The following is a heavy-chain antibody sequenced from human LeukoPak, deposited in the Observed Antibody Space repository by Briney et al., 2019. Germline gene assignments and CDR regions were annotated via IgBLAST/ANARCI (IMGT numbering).Heavy chain of an antibody. CDR2: ISGSGGST. V-gene: IGHV3-23*01. CDR1: GFTFSSYG. CDR3: AKGYYYDSSGDDAFDI. J-gene: IGHJ3*02. D-gene: IGHD3-22*01. Sequence: GGSLRLSCAASGFTFSSYGMSWVRQAPGKGLEWVSAISGSGGSTYYADSVKGRFTISRDNSKNTLYLQMNSLRAEDTAVYYCAKGYYYDSSGDDAFDIWGQGTMVTVSS.